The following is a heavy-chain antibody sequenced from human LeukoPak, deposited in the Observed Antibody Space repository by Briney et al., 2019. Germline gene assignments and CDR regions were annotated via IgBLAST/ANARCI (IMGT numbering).Heavy chain of an antibody. V-gene: IGHV1-2*02. J-gene: IGHJ4*02. CDR3: ARDIAAAGTGPVDY. Sequence: GASVKVSCKASGYTFTGYYMHWVRQAPGQGLEWMGWINPNSGGTNYAQKFQGRVTMTRDTSISTAYMELSRLRSDDTAVYYCARDIAAAGTGPVDYWGQGTLVTVSS. D-gene: IGHD6-13*01. CDR2: INPNSGGT. CDR1: GYTFTGYY.